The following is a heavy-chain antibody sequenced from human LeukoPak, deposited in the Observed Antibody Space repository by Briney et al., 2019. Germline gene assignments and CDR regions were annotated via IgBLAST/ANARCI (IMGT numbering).Heavy chain of an antibody. V-gene: IGHV3-21*01. CDR3: AREKQVLEDYFDC. Sequence: KPGGSLRLSCAASGFTFSSYSMNWVRQAPGKGLEWVSSISSSSSYIYYADSVKGRFTISRDNAKNSLYLQLNSLRAEDTAVYYCAREKQVLEDYFDCWGQGTLVTVSS. D-gene: IGHD6-13*01. CDR1: GFTFSSYS. J-gene: IGHJ4*02. CDR2: ISSSSSYI.